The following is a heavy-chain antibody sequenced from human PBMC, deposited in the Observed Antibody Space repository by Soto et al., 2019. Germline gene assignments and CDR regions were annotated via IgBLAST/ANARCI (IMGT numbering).Heavy chain of an antibody. CDR3: ARGGNWGTWDY. Sequence: QVQLVESGGGVVQPGRSLRLSCAASGFTFSSYAMHWVRQAPGKGLEWVAVISYDGSNKYYADSVKGRFTISRDNSKNTLYLEMNSLRAEDTAVYYCARGGNWGTWDYWGQGTLVTVSS. V-gene: IGHV3-30-3*01. D-gene: IGHD7-27*01. CDR2: ISYDGSNK. J-gene: IGHJ4*02. CDR1: GFTFSSYA.